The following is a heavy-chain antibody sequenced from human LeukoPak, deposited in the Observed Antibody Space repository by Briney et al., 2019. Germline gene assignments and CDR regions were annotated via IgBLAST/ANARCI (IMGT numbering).Heavy chain of an antibody. D-gene: IGHD3-10*01. CDR2: ISSSSSTV. J-gene: IGHJ6*02. CDR1: GFTFSSYS. CDR3: ARGGKTLLWFGEIYYYGMDV. V-gene: IGHV3-48*01. Sequence: PGGSLRLSCAASGFTFSSYSMNWVRQAPGKGLEWVSYISSSSSTVYYADSVKGRFTISRDNAKNSLYLQMNSLRAEDTAVYYCARGGKTLLWFGEIYYYGMDVWGQGTTVTVSS.